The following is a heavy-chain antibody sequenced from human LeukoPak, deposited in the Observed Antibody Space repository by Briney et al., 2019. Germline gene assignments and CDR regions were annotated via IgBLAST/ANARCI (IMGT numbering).Heavy chain of an antibody. CDR2: ITWDGGRT. CDR1: GFTFDGCV. D-gene: IGHD5-24*01. CDR3: TKGDASELRSRHAFDI. Sequence: GGSLRLSCAASGFTFDGCVMHWIRQAPGKGLEWVSLITWDGGRTFYADSVKGRFTISRDNSKNSLYLQMNSLKTEDTALYYCTKGDASELRSRHAFDIWGQGTMVTVSS. J-gene: IGHJ3*02. V-gene: IGHV3-43D*03.